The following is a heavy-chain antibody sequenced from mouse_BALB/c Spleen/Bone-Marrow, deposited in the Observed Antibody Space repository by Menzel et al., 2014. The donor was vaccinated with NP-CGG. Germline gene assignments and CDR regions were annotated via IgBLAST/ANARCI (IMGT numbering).Heavy chain of an antibody. CDR3: AYYRSGVNY. D-gene: IGHD2-12*01. CDR1: GYTFTSYW. V-gene: IGHV1S41*01. J-gene: IGHJ2*01. CDR2: IAPGSGST. Sequence: DLVKPGASVKLSCEASGYTFTSYWINWIKQRPGQGLEWIGRIAPGSGSTYYNEMFKGKAILTVDTSSSTAYSYLSRLTSEDYAVYLCAYYRSGVNYWGQGTTLTVSS.